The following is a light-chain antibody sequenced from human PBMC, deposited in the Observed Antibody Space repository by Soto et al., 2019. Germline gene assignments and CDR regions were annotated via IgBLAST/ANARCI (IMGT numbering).Light chain of an antibody. CDR3: SSYTSSSTLV. CDR2: YVS. V-gene: IGLV2-14*01. Sequence: QSALTQPASVSGSPGQSITISCTGTSSDVGGYNYVSWYQQHPGKAPKLMIYYVSNRPAGLSNRFSGSKSGTTASLTISGLQAEDEADYYCSSYTSSSTLVFCGGTQLTVL. J-gene: IGLJ3*02. CDR1: SSDVGGYNY.